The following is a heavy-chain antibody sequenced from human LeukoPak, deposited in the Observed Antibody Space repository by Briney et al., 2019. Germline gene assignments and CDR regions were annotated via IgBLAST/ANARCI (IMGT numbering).Heavy chain of an antibody. CDR2: IYYSGST. J-gene: IGHJ4*02. V-gene: IGHV4-59*01. CDR3: ARDLGDY. Sequence: SETLSLTCTVSGGSTSSYYWSWIRQPPGKGLEWIGYIYYSGSTNYNPSLKSRVTISVDTSKNQFSLRLSSVTAADTAVYYCARDLGDYWGQGTLVTVSS. CDR1: GGSTSSYY.